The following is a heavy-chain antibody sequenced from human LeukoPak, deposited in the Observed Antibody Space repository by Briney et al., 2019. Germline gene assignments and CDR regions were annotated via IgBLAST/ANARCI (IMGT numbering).Heavy chain of an antibody. J-gene: IGHJ4*02. D-gene: IGHD2-15*01. CDR1: GGSISSSSYY. Sequence: SETLSLTCTVSGGSISSSSYYWGWIRQPPGKGLEWIGNIHYSGSTYYKPSLESRVTISVDTSKNQFSLKLSSVTAADTAMYYCASDAPGLLGYWGQGTLVTVSS. CDR3: ASDAPGLLGY. V-gene: IGHV4-39*07. CDR2: IHYSGST.